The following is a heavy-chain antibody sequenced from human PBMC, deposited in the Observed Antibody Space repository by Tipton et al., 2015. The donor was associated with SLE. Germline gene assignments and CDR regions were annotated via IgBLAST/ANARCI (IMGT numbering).Heavy chain of an antibody. J-gene: IGHJ6*02. D-gene: IGHD6-6*01. CDR2: IFYSGST. CDR3: ASPSIAARPNYYYGMDV. V-gene: IGHV4-39*07. CDR1: GGSISSSTSYY. Sequence: TLSLTCTVSGGSISSSTSYYGGWLRQPPGKGLEWIGSIFYSGSTYYNPSLKSRVTISLDTPKNQFSLKLTSVTAADTAVYYCASPSIAARPNYYYGMDVWGQGTTVTVSS.